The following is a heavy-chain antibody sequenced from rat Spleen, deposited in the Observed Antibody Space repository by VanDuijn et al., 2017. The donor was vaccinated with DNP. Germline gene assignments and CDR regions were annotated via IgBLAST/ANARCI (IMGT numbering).Heavy chain of an antibody. J-gene: IGHJ4*01. V-gene: IGHV5-25*01. Sequence: EVQLVESGGGLVQPGRSIKLSCVASGFIFSNYYMAWVRQAPAKGLEWVASISTGRGTTYYPDSMKGRLTISRDNSKSTLYLQVDSLRSEDTATYYCARHMDTGPYYAMDAWGQGISVTVSS. CDR3: ARHMDTGPYYAMDA. CDR2: ISTGRGTT. D-gene: IGHD4-1*01. CDR1: GFIFSNYY.